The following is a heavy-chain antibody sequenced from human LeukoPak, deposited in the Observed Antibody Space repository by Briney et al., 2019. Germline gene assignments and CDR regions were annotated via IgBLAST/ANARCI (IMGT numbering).Heavy chain of an antibody. D-gene: IGHD3-10*01. V-gene: IGHV3-30*18. CDR3: AKDKIPPTYYYGSGSYKNYFDY. CDR2: ISYDGSNK. Sequence: GGSQRLSCAASGFTFSSYGMHWVRQAPGKGLEWVAVISYDGSNKYYADSVKGRFTISRDNSKNTLYLQVNSLRAEDTAVYYCAKDKIPPTYYYGSGSYKNYFDYWGQGTLVTVSS. CDR1: GFTFSSYG. J-gene: IGHJ4*02.